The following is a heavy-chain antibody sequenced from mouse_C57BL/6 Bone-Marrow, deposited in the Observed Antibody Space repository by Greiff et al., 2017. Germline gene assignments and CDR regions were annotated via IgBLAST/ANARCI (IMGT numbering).Heavy chain of an antibody. CDR3: ARNLLLRPPNYLNY. V-gene: IGHV1-53*01. J-gene: IGHJ2*01. Sequence: QVQLQQPGTELVKPGASVKLSCKASGYTFTSYWMHWVKQRPGQGLEWIGNINPSNGGTNYNAKFKSKATLTVDKSSSTAYMQLSSLTSEDSAVYYCARNLLLRPPNYLNYWGQGTTLTVSS. CDR1: GYTFTSYW. D-gene: IGHD1-1*01. CDR2: INPSNGGT.